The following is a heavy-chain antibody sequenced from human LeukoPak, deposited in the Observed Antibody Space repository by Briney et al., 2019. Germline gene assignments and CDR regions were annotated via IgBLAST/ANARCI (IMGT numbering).Heavy chain of an antibody. D-gene: IGHD1-14*01. CDR1: GGTFSSYA. CDR3: ARGGVVYRASANNWFDP. V-gene: IGHV1-69*13. Sequence: GASVKVSCKASGGTFSSYAISWVRQAPGQGLEWMGGIIPIFGTANYAQKFQGRVTITADESTSTDYMELSSLRSEDTAVYYCARGGVVYRASANNWFDPWGQGTLVTVSS. CDR2: IIPIFGTA. J-gene: IGHJ5*02.